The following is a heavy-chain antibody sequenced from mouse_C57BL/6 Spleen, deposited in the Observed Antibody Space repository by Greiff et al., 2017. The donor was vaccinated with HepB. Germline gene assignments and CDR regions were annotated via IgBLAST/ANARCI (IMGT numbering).Heavy chain of an antibody. V-gene: IGHV1-69*01. CDR1: GYTFTSYW. CDR3: ARSQGDYFDD. CDR2: IDPSDSYT. Sequence: QVQLQQPGAELVMPGASVKLSCKASGYTFTSYWMHWVKQRPGQGLEWIGEIDPSDSYTNYNQKFKGKSTLTVDKSSSTAYMQLSSLTSEDSAVYYCARSQGDYFDDWGQGTTLTVSS. J-gene: IGHJ2*01.